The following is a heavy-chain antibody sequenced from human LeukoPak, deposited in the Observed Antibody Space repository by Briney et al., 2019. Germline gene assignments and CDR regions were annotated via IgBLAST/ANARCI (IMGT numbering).Heavy chain of an antibody. CDR2: IYYSGST. Sequence: SETLSLTCTVSGGSISSYYWSWIRQPPGKGLEWIGYIYYSGSTNYNPSLMSRVTISVDTSKNQFSLKLSSVAAADTAVYYCARGGDYVWGSYRQYYFDYWGQGTLVTVSS. CDR1: GGSISSYY. J-gene: IGHJ4*02. D-gene: IGHD3-16*02. CDR3: ARGGDYVWGSYRQYYFDY. V-gene: IGHV4-59*01.